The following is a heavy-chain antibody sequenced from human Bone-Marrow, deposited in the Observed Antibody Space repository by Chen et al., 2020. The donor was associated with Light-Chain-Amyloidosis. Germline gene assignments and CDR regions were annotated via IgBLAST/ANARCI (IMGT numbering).Heavy chain of an antibody. J-gene: IGHJ4*02. CDR3: VRDRPLRYALPAPFDY. V-gene: IGHV3-48*03. CDR1: GFRFKDDE. CDR2: IIGSCNTI. Sequence: EVQLVESGGGLVQPGGSLRLSCAASGFRFKDDEWNWVRQSPVKGLEWISYIIGSCNTIFYATSVKGRFTTSRDNAKSSLYLQMNRLTAEYTAVYYCVRDRPLRYALPAPFDYWGQGTLVTVSS. D-gene: IGHD1-1*01.